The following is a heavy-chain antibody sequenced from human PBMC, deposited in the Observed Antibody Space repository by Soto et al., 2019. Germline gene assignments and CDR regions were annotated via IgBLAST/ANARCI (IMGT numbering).Heavy chain of an antibody. Sequence: GGSLRLSCVASVFSVSNNYMSWVRQAPGKGLEWVSVIYSDGSTYYADSVKGRFTISRDNSRNTVYLQTNSLRVEDTAVYYCARGGGVAVRPHYYYYGMDVWGQGTTVTVSS. CDR1: VFSVSNNY. CDR2: IYSDGST. CDR3: ARGGGVAVRPHYYYYGMDV. V-gene: IGHV3-53*01. D-gene: IGHD6-6*01. J-gene: IGHJ6*02.